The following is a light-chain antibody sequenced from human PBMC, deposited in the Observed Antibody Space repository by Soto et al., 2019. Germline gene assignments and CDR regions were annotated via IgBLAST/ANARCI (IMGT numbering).Light chain of an antibody. CDR2: GAS. Sequence: ALTQSPGTLSSSPGERATLSCRASQSVSSNYLAWYQQKPGQAPRLLIYGASSRATGIPDRFSGSGSGTDFTLTIDRLESEDVAVYYCQQYGSLSWTFGQGTKVDIK. CDR3: QQYGSLSWT. CDR1: QSVSSNY. J-gene: IGKJ1*01. V-gene: IGKV3-20*01.